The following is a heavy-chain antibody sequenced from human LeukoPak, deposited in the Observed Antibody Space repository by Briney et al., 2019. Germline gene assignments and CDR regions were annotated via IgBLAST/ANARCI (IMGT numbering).Heavy chain of an antibody. D-gene: IGHD3-3*01. CDR3: ARETSITIFGVVTATYDAFDI. J-gene: IGHJ3*02. CDR2: IYYSGST. V-gene: IGHV4-59*01. CDR1: GGSISSYY. Sequence: PSETLSLTCTVSGGSISSYYWSWIRQPPGKGLEWIGYIYYSGSTNYNPSLKSRVTISVDTSKNQFSLKLSSVTAADTAVYYYARETSITIFGVVTATYDAFDIWGQGTMVTVSS.